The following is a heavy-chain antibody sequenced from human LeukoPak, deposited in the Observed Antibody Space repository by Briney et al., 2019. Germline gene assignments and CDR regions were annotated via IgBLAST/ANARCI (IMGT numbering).Heavy chain of an antibody. CDR3: ARGALISPIDY. Sequence: GGSLRLSCVVSGFTLSDHYMSWVRQAPGKGLEWVSVIYSGGSTYYADSVKGRFTISRDNSKNTLYLQMNSLRAEDTAVYYCARGALISPIDYWGQGTLVTVSS. V-gene: IGHV3-53*01. CDR2: IYSGGST. CDR1: GFTLSDHY. D-gene: IGHD2/OR15-2a*01. J-gene: IGHJ4*02.